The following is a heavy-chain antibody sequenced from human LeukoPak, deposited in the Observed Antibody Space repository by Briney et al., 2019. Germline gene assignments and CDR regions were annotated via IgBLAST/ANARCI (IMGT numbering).Heavy chain of an antibody. D-gene: IGHD3-9*01. CDR3: ARSPHILTGENFDF. V-gene: IGHV1-2*02. CDR1: GYTFTGYY. Sequence: ASVKVSCKASGYTFTGYYMHWVRQAPGPGLEWMGWINPNSGGTNYAQKFQDRVSMTRDTSISTAYMQLSRLRSDDTAVYYCARSPHILTGENFDFWGQGTLLTVSS. CDR2: INPNSGGT. J-gene: IGHJ4*02.